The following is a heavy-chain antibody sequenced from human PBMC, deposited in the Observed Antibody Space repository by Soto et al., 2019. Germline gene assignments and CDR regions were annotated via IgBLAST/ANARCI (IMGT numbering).Heavy chain of an antibody. Sequence: EVKLLESGGRLVQPGGSLRLSCAASGFSFNIFAMNWVRQAPGKGREWVSGISGGGGSTYYADSVKGRCTISRDNSNNTLYLQMNSLRAEDTAVYYCAKDPTSYDSSAQFDSWGQGTLVTVSS. J-gene: IGHJ4*02. D-gene: IGHD3-22*01. CDR2: ISGGGGST. CDR1: GFSFNIFA. CDR3: AKDPTSYDSSAQFDS. V-gene: IGHV3-23*01.